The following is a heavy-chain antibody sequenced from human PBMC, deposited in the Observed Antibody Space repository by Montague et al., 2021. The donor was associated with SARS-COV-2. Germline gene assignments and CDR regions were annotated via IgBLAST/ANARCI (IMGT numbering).Heavy chain of an antibody. D-gene: IGHD3-22*01. CDR1: GGSISSSSYY. CDR3: ARGVTMIVVVMRYNWFDP. J-gene: IGHJ5*02. V-gene: IGHV4-39*01. Sequence: SETLSLTCTVSGGSISSSSYYWGWIRQPPGKGLEWIGSIYYSGSTYYNPSLKSRVTISVDTSKNQFSLKLSSVPAADTAVYYCARGVTMIVVVMRYNWFDPWGQGTLVTVSS. CDR2: IYYSGST.